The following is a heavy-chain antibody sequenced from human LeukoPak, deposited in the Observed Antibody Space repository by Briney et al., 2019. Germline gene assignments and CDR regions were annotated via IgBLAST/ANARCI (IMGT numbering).Heavy chain of an antibody. Sequence: GGSLRLSCAASGFTFSSYAMSWVRQAPGKGLEWASAISGSGGSTYYADSVKGRFTISRDNSKNTLYLQMNSLRAEDTAVYYCAKALSSTSSFDYWGQGTLVTVSS. CDR1: GFTFSSYA. CDR3: AKALSSTSSFDY. D-gene: IGHD2-2*01. V-gene: IGHV3-23*01. J-gene: IGHJ4*02. CDR2: ISGSGGST.